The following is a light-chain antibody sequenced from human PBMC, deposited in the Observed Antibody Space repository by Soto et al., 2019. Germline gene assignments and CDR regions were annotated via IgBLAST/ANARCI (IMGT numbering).Light chain of an antibody. Sequence: EVVITQSPATLSVSLGDRATLSCRASQSVSSNLAWYQQKPGQAPRLLIYGASNRATGIPDRFSGSGSGTDFTLTISSLEPEDFAVYYCQQRSNWPPITFGQGTRLEIK. CDR3: QQRSNWPPIT. V-gene: IGKV3-11*01. CDR1: QSVSSN. CDR2: GAS. J-gene: IGKJ5*01.